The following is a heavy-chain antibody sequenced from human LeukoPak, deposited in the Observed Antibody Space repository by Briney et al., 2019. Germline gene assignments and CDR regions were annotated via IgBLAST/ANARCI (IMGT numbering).Heavy chain of an antibody. Sequence: GESLRLSCAASGFTFSNYKMNWVRQAPGRGLEWVSSISSTSTYIYYTDSVKGRFTISRDNAKNSLYMQMNSLRAEDTAVYYCAIDPGTVDTPMAPVWDYWGQGTVVTVSS. CDR2: ISSTSTYI. CDR1: GFTFSNYK. V-gene: IGHV3-21*01. CDR3: AIDPGTVDTPMAPVWDY. J-gene: IGHJ4*02. D-gene: IGHD5-18*01.